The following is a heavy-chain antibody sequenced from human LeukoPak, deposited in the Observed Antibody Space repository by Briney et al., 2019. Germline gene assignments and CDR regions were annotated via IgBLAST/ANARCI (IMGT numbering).Heavy chain of an antibody. J-gene: IGHJ6*02. V-gene: IGHV3-48*03. CDR1: GFTFSSYE. CDR3: AREKEIQLFYYGMDV. D-gene: IGHD5-18*01. CDR2: ISSSDTI. Sequence: PGGSLRLSCAASGFTFSSYEMNWVRQGPGKGLEWVSYISSSDTIYYADSVKGRFTISRDNAKNSLYLQMNSLRAEDTAVYYCAREKEIQLFYYGMDVWGQGTTVTASS.